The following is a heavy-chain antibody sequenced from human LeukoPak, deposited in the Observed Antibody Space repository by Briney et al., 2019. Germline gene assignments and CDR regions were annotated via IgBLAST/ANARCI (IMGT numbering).Heavy chain of an antibody. CDR1: GYTFTSYG. CDR3: ARVPSGYDWDY. CDR2: ISTYNGNT. Sequence: GASVKVSCKASGYTFTSYGISWVRQAPGQGLEWMGWISTYNGNTNYAQKLQGRVTVTTDTSTSTAYMELRSLRSDDTAVYYCARVPSGYDWDYWGQGTLVTVSS. D-gene: IGHD5-12*01. J-gene: IGHJ4*02. V-gene: IGHV1-18*01.